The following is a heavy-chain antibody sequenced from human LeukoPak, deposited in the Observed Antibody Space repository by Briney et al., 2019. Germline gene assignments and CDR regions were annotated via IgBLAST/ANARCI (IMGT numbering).Heavy chain of an antibody. CDR1: GYTFTIYG. V-gene: IGHV1-18*04. CDR3: ARDRGVRYFDWLSPAYGMDV. Sequence: ASVKVSCKASGYTFTIYGISWVRQAPGQGLERMGWISAYNGNTNYAQKLQGRVTMTTDTSTSTAYMELRSLRSDDTAVYYCARDRGVRYFDWLSPAYGMDVWGKGTTVTVSS. J-gene: IGHJ6*04. D-gene: IGHD3-9*01. CDR2: ISAYNGNT.